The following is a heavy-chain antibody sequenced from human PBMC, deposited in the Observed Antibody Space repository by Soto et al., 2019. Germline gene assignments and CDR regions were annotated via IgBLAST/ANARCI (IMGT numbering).Heavy chain of an antibody. Sequence: EVQLVESGGGLVQPGGSLRLSCAASGFTVSSNYMSWVRQAPGKGLEWVSVIYSGGSTYYADSVKGRFTISRDNSKNTLYLQMNSLRAEDKAVYYYARYSGYDGYYYYYFMDVWCKGTTVTVSS. CDR3: ARYSGYDGYYYYYFMDV. D-gene: IGHD5-12*01. CDR1: GFTVSSNY. CDR2: IYSGGST. J-gene: IGHJ6*03. V-gene: IGHV3-53*04.